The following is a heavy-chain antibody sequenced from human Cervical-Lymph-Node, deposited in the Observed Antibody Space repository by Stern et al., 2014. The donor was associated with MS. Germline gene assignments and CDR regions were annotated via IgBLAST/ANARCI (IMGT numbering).Heavy chain of an antibody. D-gene: IGHD3-22*01. CDR3: ARFYDRSGYYFDY. V-gene: IGHV7-4-1*02. CDR1: GYTFTYYA. CDR2: INTDTGNP. J-gene: IGHJ4*02. Sequence: QLVQSGSELKKPGASVKVSCKASGYTFTYYAMNWVRQAPGQGLEWMGWINTDTGNPTYAHGFTGRFVFSLDTSVSTAYLQISSLRAEDTAVYYCARFYDRSGYYFDYWGQGTLVTVSS.